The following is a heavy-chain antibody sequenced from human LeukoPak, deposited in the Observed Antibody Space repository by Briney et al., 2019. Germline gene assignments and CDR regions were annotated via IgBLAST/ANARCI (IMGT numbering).Heavy chain of an antibody. CDR2: ISWNSGSI. Sequence: GGSLRLSCAASGFTFDDYAMTWVRHAPGKGLESVSGISWNSGSIFYADSVKGRFTISRDNAKNSLYLQMNSLRAEDTALYYCTKVLYCTKGVCPHAGAFDIWGQGTMVTVSS. D-gene: IGHD2-8*01. V-gene: IGHV3-9*01. CDR1: GFTFDDYA. J-gene: IGHJ3*02. CDR3: TKVLYCTKGVCPHAGAFDI.